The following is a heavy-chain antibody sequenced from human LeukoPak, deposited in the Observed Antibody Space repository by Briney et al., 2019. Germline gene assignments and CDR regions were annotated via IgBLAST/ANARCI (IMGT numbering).Heavy chain of an antibody. CDR2: INHSGST. CDR3: ARELYYYDSSGFDY. J-gene: IGHJ4*02. CDR1: GGSFSGYY. D-gene: IGHD3-22*01. Sequence: SETLSLTCAVYGGSFSGYYWSWIRQPPGKGLEWIGEINHSGSTNYNPSLKSRVTISVDTSKNQFSLKLSSVTAADTAVYYCARELYYYDSSGFDYWGQGTLVTVSS. V-gene: IGHV4-34*01.